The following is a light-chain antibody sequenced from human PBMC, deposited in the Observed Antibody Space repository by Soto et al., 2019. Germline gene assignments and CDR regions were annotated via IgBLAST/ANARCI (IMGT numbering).Light chain of an antibody. V-gene: IGLV2-11*01. CDR1: SSDVGGYNF. Sequence: QSALTQPRSVSGSPGQSVTISCTGTSSDVGGYNFVSWYQQHPGKAPKLMIYDVSKRPSGVPDRFSGSKSGSTASLTISGLRAEDEADYYCCSHAGTYTWVFGGGTKVTVL. CDR2: DVS. J-gene: IGLJ2*01. CDR3: CSHAGTYTWV.